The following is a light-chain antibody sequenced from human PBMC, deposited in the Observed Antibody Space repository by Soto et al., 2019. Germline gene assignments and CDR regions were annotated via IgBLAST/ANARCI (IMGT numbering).Light chain of an antibody. J-gene: IGKJ4*01. CDR2: GAS. V-gene: IGKV1-39*01. CDR3: QQTYSDIS. CDR1: QTIITY. Sequence: DVRMTQSPSSLSASVGDTITITCRASQTIITYLNWFQQKPGESPRLLIYGASTLHDGVPSRFSGSGSGTDFTLTISGLQPEDFATYHCQQTYSDISFGGGTRV.